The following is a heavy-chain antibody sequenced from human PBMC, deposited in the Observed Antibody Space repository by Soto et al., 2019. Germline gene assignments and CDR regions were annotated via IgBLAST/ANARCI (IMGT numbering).Heavy chain of an antibody. J-gene: IGHJ4*01. CDR2: IYSSGRT. CDR1: GDAIDNYH. V-gene: IGHV4-59*08. D-gene: IGHD2-2*01. Sequence: SVTLSLTGTLSGDAIDNYHWWWIRQPPGKGLEWIGFIYSSGRTNYTPSLRSRVTMSVDTPQNPFSLRLSSVTAADTAVYYCARHNKTTSRQYSFESWGQGTLVTVS. CDR3: ARHNKTTSRQYSFES.